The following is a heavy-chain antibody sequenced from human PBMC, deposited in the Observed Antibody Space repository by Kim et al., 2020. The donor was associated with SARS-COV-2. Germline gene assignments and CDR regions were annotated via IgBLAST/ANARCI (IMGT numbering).Heavy chain of an antibody. CDR1: GGSISSSSYY. CDR2: IYYSGST. V-gene: IGHV4-39*01. Sequence: SETLSLTCTVSGGSISSSSYYWGWIRQPPGKGLEWIGSIYYSGSTYYNPSLKSRVTISVDTSKNQFSLKLSSVTAADTAVYYCSGGAAYCYYYGMDVWGQGTTVTVSS. CDR3: SGGAAYCYYYGMDV. D-gene: IGHD2-21*01. J-gene: IGHJ6*02.